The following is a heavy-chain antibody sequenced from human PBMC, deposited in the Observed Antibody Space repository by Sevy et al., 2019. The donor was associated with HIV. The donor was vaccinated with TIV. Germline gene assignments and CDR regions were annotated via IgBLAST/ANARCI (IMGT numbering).Heavy chain of an antibody. D-gene: IGHD1-26*01. Sequence: GGSLRLSCAASGFTFSDYYMTWIRQAPGKGLEWISYISSRRSYTNYADSVKGRFTISRDNAKNSLYLQMNSLRAEDAAVYYCARCRVVAADYYFDYWVRGTLVTVSS. CDR3: ARCRVVAADYYFDY. V-gene: IGHV3-11*06. CDR1: GFTFSDYY. CDR2: ISSRRSYT. J-gene: IGHJ4*02.